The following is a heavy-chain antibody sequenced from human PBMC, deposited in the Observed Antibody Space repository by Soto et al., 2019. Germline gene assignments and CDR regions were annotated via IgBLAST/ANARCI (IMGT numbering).Heavy chain of an antibody. V-gene: IGHV4-34*01. D-gene: IGHD3-3*01. J-gene: IGHJ6*02. CDR2: INHSGST. Sequence: TLSLTCAVYGGSFSGYYWSWIRQPPGKGLEWIGEINHSGSTNYNPSLKSRVTISVDTSKNQFSLKLSSVTAADTAVYYCARAYHDYDFYLGGMDVWGQGTTVTVSS. CDR3: ARAYHDYDFYLGGMDV. CDR1: GGSFSGYY.